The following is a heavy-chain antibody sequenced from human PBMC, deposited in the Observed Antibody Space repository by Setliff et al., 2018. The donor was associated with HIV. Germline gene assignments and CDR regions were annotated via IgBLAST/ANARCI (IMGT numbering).Heavy chain of an antibody. V-gene: IGHV2-70*11. Sequence: SGPTLVNPTQALTLTCSFSGFSLSTTGMSLSWIRQPPGKALEWLARIDWDDDKYYSTSLKTRLTISKDTSKNQVVLTMTNMDPVDTATYYCARIRRRITIFGVVTDYGMDVWGQGTTVTVSS. D-gene: IGHD3-3*01. CDR2: IDWDDDK. CDR3: ARIRRRITIFGVVTDYGMDV. CDR1: GFSLSTTGMS. J-gene: IGHJ6*02.